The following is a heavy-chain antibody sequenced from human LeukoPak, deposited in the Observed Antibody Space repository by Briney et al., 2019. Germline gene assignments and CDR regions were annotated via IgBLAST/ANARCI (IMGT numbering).Heavy chain of an antibody. CDR2: IYSGGST. CDR3: ARSYYYGSGSSLTNFDY. Sequence: GGSLRLSCAASEFSVGSNYMTWVRQAPGKGLEWVSLIYSGGSTYYADSVKGRFTISRDNSKNTLYVQMNSLRAEDTAVYYCARSYYYGSGSSLTNFDYWGQGTLVTVSS. CDR1: EFSVGSNY. J-gene: IGHJ4*02. D-gene: IGHD3-10*01. V-gene: IGHV3-53*01.